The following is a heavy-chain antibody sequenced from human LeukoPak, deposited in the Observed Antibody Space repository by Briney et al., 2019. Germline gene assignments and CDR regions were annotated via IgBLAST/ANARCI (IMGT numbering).Heavy chain of an antibody. CDR2: IYYSGST. D-gene: IGHD4-23*01. CDR1: GGSINSYY. CDR3: ARDTPNFRWYGGKTFDV. J-gene: IGHJ3*01. Sequence: KTSEALSLTCTVSGGSINSYYWSWIRQPPGKGLEWIGYIYYSGSTNYNPSLKSRVTISVDTSKNQFSLKLTSVTAADTAVYYCARDTPNFRWYGGKTFDVWGQGTMVTVSS. V-gene: IGHV4-59*12.